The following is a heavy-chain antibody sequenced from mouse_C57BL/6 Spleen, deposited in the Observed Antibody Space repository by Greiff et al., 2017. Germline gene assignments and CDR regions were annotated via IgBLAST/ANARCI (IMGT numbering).Heavy chain of an antibody. CDR1: GYTFTDSN. CDR2: INPNNGGT. J-gene: IGHJ4*01. D-gene: IGHD1-1*01. CDR3: ARDYYGSSLYAMDY. V-gene: IGHV1-22*01. Sequence: EVQLQQSGPELVKPGASVKMSCKASGYTFTDSNMHWVKQSHGKSLEWIGYINPNNGGTSYNQKFKGKATLTVNKSSSTAYMELRSLTSEDSAVYFCARDYYGSSLYAMDYWGQGTSVTVSS.